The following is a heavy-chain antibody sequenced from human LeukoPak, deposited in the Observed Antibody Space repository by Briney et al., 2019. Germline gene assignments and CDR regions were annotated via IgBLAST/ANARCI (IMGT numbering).Heavy chain of an antibody. Sequence: SETLSLTCTVSGGSISSYYWSWIRQPAGKGLEWIGRIYTRGSTNYNPSLTSRVTMSVETSKNQFSLKLSYVTAADTAVYYCAGEGHYYDSSGYYYGGEDYWGQGTLVTVSS. CDR1: GGSISSYY. D-gene: IGHD3-22*01. CDR2: IYTRGST. CDR3: AGEGHYYDSSGYYYGGEDY. V-gene: IGHV4-4*07. J-gene: IGHJ4*02.